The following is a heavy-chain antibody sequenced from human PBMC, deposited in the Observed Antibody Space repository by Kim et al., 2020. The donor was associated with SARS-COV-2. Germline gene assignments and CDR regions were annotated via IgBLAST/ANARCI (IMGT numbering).Heavy chain of an antibody. D-gene: IGHD3-10*01. CDR1: GFTFSSYE. V-gene: IGHV3-48*03. Sequence: GGSLRLSCPASGFTFSSYEMNWVRQAPGKGLEWVSYISSSGTTIYYADSVKGRFTTSRNNAKNSLFLQMNSRRAEDTAVYYCSRESGSRDWFDPWGQGTLVTVSS. CDR2: ISSSGTTI. J-gene: IGHJ5*02. CDR3: SRESGSRDWFDP.